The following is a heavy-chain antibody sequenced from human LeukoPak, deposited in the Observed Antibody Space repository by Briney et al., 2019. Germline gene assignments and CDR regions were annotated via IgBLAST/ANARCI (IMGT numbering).Heavy chain of an antibody. V-gene: IGHV3-9*01. Sequence: PGTSLRLSCVASGFTFDYSAFHWVRQAPGKGLEWVSGIGFNTNNVDYADSVRGRFTISRDNTENSLYLQMDNLRAEDTAFYYCAKDNGNGWLGEFAFEYWGQGILVTVSS. CDR2: IGFNTNNV. CDR3: AKDNGNGWLGEFAFEY. CDR1: GFTFDYSA. D-gene: IGHD3-10*01. J-gene: IGHJ4*02.